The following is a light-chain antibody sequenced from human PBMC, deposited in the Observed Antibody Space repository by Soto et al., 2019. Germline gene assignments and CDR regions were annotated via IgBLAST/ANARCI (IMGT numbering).Light chain of an antibody. J-gene: IGKJ4*01. CDR3: QQANSFPFT. Sequence: QMPHSPSSLSASLGDRVTSNCRASQGIDRWLAWYQQRPGKAPKVLIYAASSLQSGVPSRFSGSGSGTEFTLTISSLQPEDSATYYCQQANSFPFTSGGGTKVDIK. CDR1: QGIDRW. V-gene: IGKV1-12*01. CDR2: AAS.